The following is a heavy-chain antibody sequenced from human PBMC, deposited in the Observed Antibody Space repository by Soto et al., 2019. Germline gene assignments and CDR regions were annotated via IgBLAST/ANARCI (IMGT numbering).Heavy chain of an antibody. J-gene: IGHJ6*02. V-gene: IGHV1-2*04. CDR1: GYTFTGYY. Sequence: ASVKVSCKASGYTFTGYYMHWVRQAPGQGLEWMGWINPNSGGTNYAQKLQGWVTMTRDTSISTAYMELSRLRSDDTAVYYCARELYSSSTHEAGYYGMDVWGQGTTVTVSS. CDR3: ARELYSSSTHEAGYYGMDV. D-gene: IGHD6-6*01. CDR2: INPNSGGT.